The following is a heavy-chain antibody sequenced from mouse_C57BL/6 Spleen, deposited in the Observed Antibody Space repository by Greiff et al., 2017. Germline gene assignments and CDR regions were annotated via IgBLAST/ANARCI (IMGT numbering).Heavy chain of an antibody. Sequence: VQLQQPGAELVKPGASVKLSCKASGYTFTSYWMHWVKQRPGQGLEWIGMIHPNSGSTNYNEKFKSKATLTVDKSSSTAYMQLSSLTSEDSAVYYCARSPNYYGSSYDFDYWGQGTTLTVSS. V-gene: IGHV1-64*01. CDR2: IHPNSGST. CDR3: ARSPNYYGSSYDFDY. D-gene: IGHD1-1*01. CDR1: GYTFTSYW. J-gene: IGHJ2*01.